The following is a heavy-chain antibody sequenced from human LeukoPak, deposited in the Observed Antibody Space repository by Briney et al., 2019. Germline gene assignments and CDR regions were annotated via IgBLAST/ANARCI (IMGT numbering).Heavy chain of an antibody. V-gene: IGHV3-30-3*01. CDR3: ARGWRMGDYYHGMDV. CDR2: ISYDGSNK. J-gene: IGHJ6*02. CDR1: GFTFSTYW. D-gene: IGHD1-26*01. Sequence: GGSLRLSCAASGFTFSTYWMNWVRQAPGKGLEWVAVISYDGSNKYYADSVKGRFTISRDNSKNTLYLQMNSLRAEDTAVYYCARGWRMGDYYHGMDVWGQGTTVTVSS.